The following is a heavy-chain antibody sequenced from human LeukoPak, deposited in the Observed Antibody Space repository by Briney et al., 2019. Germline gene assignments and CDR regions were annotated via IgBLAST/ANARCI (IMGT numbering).Heavy chain of an antibody. Sequence: GGSLRLSCAASGFTFSSYWMNWVRQAPGKGLVWVARIKPDGSSISSADSVKGRFTISRDNAKNTLYLQMNSLTAEDTAVYYCATLYAGSTDYWGRGTLVTVSS. CDR3: ATLYAGSTDY. CDR1: GFTFSSYW. J-gene: IGHJ4*02. CDR2: IKPDGSSI. V-gene: IGHV3-74*01. D-gene: IGHD2-8*01.